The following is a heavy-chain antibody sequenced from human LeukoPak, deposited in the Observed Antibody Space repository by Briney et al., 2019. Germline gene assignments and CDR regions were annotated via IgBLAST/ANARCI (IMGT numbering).Heavy chain of an antibody. D-gene: IGHD6-13*01. CDR1: GYSISSGYY. Sequence: SETLSLTCTVSGYSISSGYYWGWIRQPPGKGLEWIGSIYHSGSTYYNPSLKSRVTISVDTSKNQFSLKLSSVTAADTAVYYCARDGSTIAAAGTVPSFNWFDPWGQGTLVTVSS. CDR3: ARDGSTIAAAGTVPSFNWFDP. CDR2: IYHSGST. J-gene: IGHJ5*02. V-gene: IGHV4-38-2*02.